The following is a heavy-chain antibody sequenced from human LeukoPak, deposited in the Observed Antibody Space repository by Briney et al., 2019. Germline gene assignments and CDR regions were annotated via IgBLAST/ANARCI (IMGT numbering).Heavy chain of an antibody. CDR1: GGSMRNYY. Sequence: SETLSLTCTVSGGSMRNYYWSWLRQVAGKRLEWIGHIFTGGSANYNASLERRVTMSVDTSKKEISLELSSVTAADTAVYYCARDGGDWVTYFDYCGQGALVTVSS. CDR3: ARDGGDWVTYFDY. CDR2: IFTGGSA. V-gene: IGHV4-4*07. J-gene: IGHJ4*02. D-gene: IGHD2-21*01.